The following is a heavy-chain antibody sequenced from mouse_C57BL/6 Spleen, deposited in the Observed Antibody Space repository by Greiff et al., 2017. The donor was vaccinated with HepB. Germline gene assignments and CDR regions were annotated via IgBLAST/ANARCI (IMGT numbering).Heavy chain of an antibody. CDR2: IWSGGST. Sequence: VMLVESGPGLVQPSQRLSITCTVSGFSLTSYGVHWVRQSPGKGLEWLGVIWSGGSTDYNAAFISRLSISKDNAKSQVFFKMNSLQADDTAIYYCARGHYYGSSYVGYAMDYWGQGTSVTVSS. CDR1: GFSLTSYG. J-gene: IGHJ4*01. D-gene: IGHD1-1*01. V-gene: IGHV2-2*01. CDR3: ARGHYYGSSYVGYAMDY.